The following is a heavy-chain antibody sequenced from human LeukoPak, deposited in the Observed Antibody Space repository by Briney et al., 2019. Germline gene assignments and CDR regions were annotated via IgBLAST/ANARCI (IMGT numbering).Heavy chain of an antibody. D-gene: IGHD6-13*01. CDR1: GFTFSSYS. CDR3: ATSSSWPYDAFDI. CDR2: ISSSSSYI. Sequence: GGSLRLSCAASGFTFSSYSMNWVRQAPGKGLEWVSSISSSSSYIYYADPVKGRFTISRDNAKNSLYLQMNSLRAEDTAVYYCATSSSWPYDAFDIWGQGTMVTVSS. J-gene: IGHJ3*02. V-gene: IGHV3-21*01.